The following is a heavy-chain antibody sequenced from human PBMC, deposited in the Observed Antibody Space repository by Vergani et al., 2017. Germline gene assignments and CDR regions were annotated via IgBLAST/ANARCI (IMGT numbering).Heavy chain of an antibody. Sequence: QVQLVQSGAEVKKPGASVKVSCKASGYTFTSYDINWVRQATGQGLEWMGWMNPNSGNTGYAQKFQGRVTMTRNTSISTAYMELSSLRSEDTTVYYCARHLISVDWFDPWGQGTLVTVSS. CDR3: ARHLISVDWFDP. CDR1: GYTFTSYD. J-gene: IGHJ5*02. CDR2: MNPNSGNT. D-gene: IGHD3-16*01. V-gene: IGHV1-8*01.